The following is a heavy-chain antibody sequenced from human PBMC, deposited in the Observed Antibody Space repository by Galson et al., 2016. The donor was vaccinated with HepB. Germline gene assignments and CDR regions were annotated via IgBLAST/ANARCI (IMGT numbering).Heavy chain of an antibody. CDR2: INHIGNEK. J-gene: IGHJ3*02. V-gene: IGHV3-7*03. CDR3: ARDPGWGALDI. D-gene: IGHD7-27*01. CDR1: GLNLTRFW. Sequence: SLRLSCAASGLNLTRFWMSWVRQAPGKGLEWVANINHIGNEKYYVGSAEGRFIISKDNAKDSLYLQMNSLRSEDTAVYYCARDPGWGALDIWGQGTRVTVSS.